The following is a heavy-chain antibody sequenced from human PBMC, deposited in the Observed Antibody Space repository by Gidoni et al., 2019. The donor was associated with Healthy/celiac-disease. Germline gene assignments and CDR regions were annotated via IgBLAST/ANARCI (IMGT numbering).Heavy chain of an antibody. V-gene: IGHV4-34*01. CDR1: GGSFSGYY. CDR2: INHSGST. J-gene: IGHJ4*02. CDR3: AREFVAGPPGY. Sequence: QVQLQQWGAGLFKPSETLSLTCAVYGGSFSGYYWSWIRQPPGKGLEWIGEINHSGSTNYNPSLKSRVTISVDTSKNQFSLKLSSVTAADTAVYYCAREFVAGPPGYWGQGTLVTVSS. D-gene: IGHD6-19*01.